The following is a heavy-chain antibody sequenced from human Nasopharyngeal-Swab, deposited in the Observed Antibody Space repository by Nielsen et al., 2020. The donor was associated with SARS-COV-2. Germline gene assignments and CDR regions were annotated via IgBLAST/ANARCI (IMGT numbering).Heavy chain of an antibody. D-gene: IGHD6-13*01. CDR2: MNPNSGNT. CDR1: GYTFTSYD. V-gene: IGHV1-8*01. CDR3: ARGLDSSSWLDY. Sequence: ASVKVSCKASGYTFTSYDINWVRQATGQGLEWMGWMNPNSGNTDYAQKFQGRVTLTRNTSISTAYMELSSLRSEDTAVYYCARGLDSSSWLDYWGQGTLVTVSS. J-gene: IGHJ4*02.